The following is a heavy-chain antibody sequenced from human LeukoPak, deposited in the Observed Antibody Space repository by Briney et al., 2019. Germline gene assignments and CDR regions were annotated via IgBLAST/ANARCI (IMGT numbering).Heavy chain of an antibody. CDR3: ARGHCSSTSCYSVDY. CDR2: IIPIFGTA. CDR1: GGSLSSEA. V-gene: IGHV1-69*05. D-gene: IGHD2-2*02. J-gene: IGHJ4*02. Sequence: GSSVKVSCKAFGGSLSSEAVSWVRQAPGQGLEWMGGIIPIFGTANYAQKFQGRVTITTDESTSTAYMELSSLRSEDTAVYYCARGHCSSTSCYSVDYWGQGTLVTVSS.